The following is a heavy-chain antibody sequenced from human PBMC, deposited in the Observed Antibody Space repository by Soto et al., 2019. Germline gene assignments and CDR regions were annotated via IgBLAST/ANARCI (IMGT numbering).Heavy chain of an antibody. D-gene: IGHD3-10*01. V-gene: IGHV1-69*01. J-gene: IGHJ5*02. CDR2: IIPIFGTA. CDR3: ARGATMVRGVINAWFDP. Sequence: QVQLVQSGAEVKKPGSSVKVSCKASGGTFSSYAISWVRQAPGQGLEWMGGIIPIFGTANYAQKFQGRVTITADESTSTAYMELSSLRSEDTAVYYCARGATMVRGVINAWFDPWGQGTLVTVSS. CDR1: GGTFSSYA.